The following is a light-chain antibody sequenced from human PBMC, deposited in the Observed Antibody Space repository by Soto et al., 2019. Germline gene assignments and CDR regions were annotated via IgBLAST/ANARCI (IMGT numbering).Light chain of an antibody. J-gene: IGKJ1*01. CDR3: QEYNNYWT. CDR1: QSISNW. Sequence: DIQMTQSPSTLPASVGDRVTITCRASQSISNWLAWYQQKPGKAPKLLIYAASSLQSGVPSRLSASGSGTEFTLTISSMNPDDFATYYCQEYNNYWTFGQGTKVDIK. V-gene: IGKV1-5*01. CDR2: AAS.